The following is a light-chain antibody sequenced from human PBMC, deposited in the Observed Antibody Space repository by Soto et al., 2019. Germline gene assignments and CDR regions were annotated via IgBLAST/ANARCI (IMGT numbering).Light chain of an antibody. Sequence: EIVLTQSPGTLSLSPGERATLSCRASQSVSSSYLAWYQQKPGQAPRLLIYGASSRATGIPDRFSGSGSGTDFTLTISRLEPDDVAVYYFQQYGSSPPYTFGQGTQLEIK. V-gene: IGKV3-20*01. CDR1: QSVSSSY. J-gene: IGKJ2*01. CDR3: QQYGSSPPYT. CDR2: GAS.